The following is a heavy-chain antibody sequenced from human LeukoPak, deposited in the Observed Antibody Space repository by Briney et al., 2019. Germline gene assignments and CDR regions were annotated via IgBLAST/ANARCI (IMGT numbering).Heavy chain of an antibody. Sequence: GGSLRLSCAASGFTFSSYEMNWVRQAPGKGLEWVSYISSSGSTIYYADSVKGRFTISRDNAKNSLYLQMNSLRAEDTAAYYCASTSYGSGYYYYGMDVWGQGTTVTVSS. D-gene: IGHD5-18*01. CDR1: GFTFSSYE. V-gene: IGHV3-48*03. J-gene: IGHJ6*02. CDR3: ASTSYGSGYYYYGMDV. CDR2: ISSSGSTI.